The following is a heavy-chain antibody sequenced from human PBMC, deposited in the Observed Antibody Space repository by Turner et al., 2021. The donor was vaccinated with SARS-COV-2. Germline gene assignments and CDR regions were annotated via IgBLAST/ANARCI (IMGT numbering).Heavy chain of an antibody. V-gene: IGHV1-69*02. D-gene: IGHD3-9*01. J-gene: IGHJ4*02. CDR3: ATRVYDILTGLELGYFDY. CDR1: RGTFSSYT. Sequence: QVQLGQSGAEVKKPGSSVKVSCKDPRGTFSSYTISWVRQAPGQGPEWMGRIIPILGRANYAQKFQGRVTITADKSTSTAYMELSSLRSEDTAVYYCATRVYDILTGLELGYFDYWGQGTLVTVSS. CDR2: IIPILGRA.